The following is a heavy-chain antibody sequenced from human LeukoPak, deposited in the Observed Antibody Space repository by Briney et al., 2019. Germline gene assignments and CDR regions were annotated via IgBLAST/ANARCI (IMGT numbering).Heavy chain of an antibody. CDR2: IIPILGIA. CDR1: GGTFSSYA. D-gene: IGHD3-9*01. CDR3: ARGGGVDILTGFQY. V-gene: IGHV1-69*04. J-gene: IGHJ4*02. Sequence: SVKVSCKASGGTFSSYAISWVRQAPGQGLEWMGRIIPILGIANYAQKFQGRVTITADQSTSTAYMELSSLRSEDTAVYYCARGGGVDILTGFQYWGQGTLVTVSS.